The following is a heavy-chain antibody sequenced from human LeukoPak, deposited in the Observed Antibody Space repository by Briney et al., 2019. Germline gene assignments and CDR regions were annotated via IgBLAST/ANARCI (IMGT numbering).Heavy chain of an antibody. J-gene: IGHJ4*02. CDR2: ISSSSSYI. V-gene: IGHV3-21*01. CDR3: ARDYPEMANDY. D-gene: IGHD5-24*01. Sequence: PGRSLRLSCAASGFTFDDYAMHWVRQAPGKGLEWVSSISSSSSYIYYADSVKGRFTISRDNAKNSLYLQMNSLRAEDTAVYYCARDYPEMANDYWGQGTLVTVSS. CDR1: GFTFDDYA.